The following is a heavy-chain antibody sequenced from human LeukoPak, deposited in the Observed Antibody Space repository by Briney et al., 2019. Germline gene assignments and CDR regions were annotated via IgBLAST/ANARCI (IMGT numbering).Heavy chain of an antibody. D-gene: IGHD4-23*01. CDR2: ISSSSSYI. V-gene: IGHV3-21*01. J-gene: IGHJ4*02. CDR3: ARGSRLTTVVTPVAY. Sequence: GGSLRLTCAASGFTFSSYSMNWVRQAPGKGLEWVSSISSSSSYIYYADSVKGRFTISRDNAKNSLYLQMNSLRAEDTAVYYCARGSRLTTVVTPVAYWGQGTLVTASS. CDR1: GFTFSSYS.